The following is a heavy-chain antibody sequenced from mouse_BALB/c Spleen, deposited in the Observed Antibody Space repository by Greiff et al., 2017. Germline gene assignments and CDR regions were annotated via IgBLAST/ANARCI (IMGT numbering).Heavy chain of an antibody. V-gene: IGHV1-69*02. J-gene: IGHJ2*01. CDR3: ARRPFSTATLDY. D-gene: IGHD1-2*01. Sequence: QVHVKQPGAELVKPGASVKLSCKASGYTFTSYWMHWVKQRPGQGLEWIGEIDPSDSYTNYNQKFKGKATLTVDKSSSTAYMQLSSLTSEDSAVYYCARRPFSTATLDYWGQGTTLTVSS. CDR1: GYTFTSYW. CDR2: IDPSDSYT.